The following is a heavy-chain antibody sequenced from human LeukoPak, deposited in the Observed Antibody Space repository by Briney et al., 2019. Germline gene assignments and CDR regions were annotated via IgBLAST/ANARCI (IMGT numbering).Heavy chain of an antibody. V-gene: IGHV3-30-3*01. D-gene: IGHD3-10*01. J-gene: IGHJ4*02. CDR1: GFTFSSYA. CDR3: ARDVDGSGSYYNYFDY. Sequence: PGGSLRLSCAVSGFTFSSYAMHWVRQAPGKGLEWVAVISYDGSNKYYADSVKGRFTISRDNSKNTLYLQMNSLRAEDTAVYYCARDVDGSGSYYNYFDYWGQGTLVTVSS. CDR2: ISYDGSNK.